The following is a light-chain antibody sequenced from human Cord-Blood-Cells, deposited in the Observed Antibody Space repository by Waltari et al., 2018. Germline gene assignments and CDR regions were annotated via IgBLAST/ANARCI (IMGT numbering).Light chain of an antibody. Sequence: EIVMTQSPATLSVSPGERATLSCRASPSVSSNLAWYQQKPGQAPRLLIYGASTRATGIPAGFSGSGSGTEFTLTISSLQSEDFAVYYCQQYNNWPPYTFGQGTKLEIK. V-gene: IGKV3-15*01. CDR3: QQYNNWPPYT. CDR2: GAS. CDR1: PSVSSN. J-gene: IGKJ2*01.